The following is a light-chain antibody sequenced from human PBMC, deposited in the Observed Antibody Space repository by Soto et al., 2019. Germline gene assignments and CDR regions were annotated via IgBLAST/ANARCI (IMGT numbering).Light chain of an antibody. V-gene: IGKV1-5*03. CDR1: QTISSW. Sequence: DIQMTQSPSTLSGSVGDRVTITCGASQTISSWLAWYQQKPGKAPKLLIYKASTLKSGVPSRFSGSGSGTEFTLTISSLQPDDFATYYCQPYNSYSEAFGQGTKVDIK. CDR2: KAS. CDR3: QPYNSYSEA. J-gene: IGKJ1*01.